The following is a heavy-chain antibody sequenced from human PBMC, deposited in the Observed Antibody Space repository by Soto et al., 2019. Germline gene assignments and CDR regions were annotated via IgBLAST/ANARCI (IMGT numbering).Heavy chain of an antibody. CDR3: ARADNYYDCSGPLFDY. D-gene: IGHD3-22*01. V-gene: IGHV3-74*01. J-gene: IGHJ4*02. CDR2: INSDGSST. CDR1: GFTFSSYW. Sequence: EVQLVESGGGLVQPGGSLRLSCAASGFTFSSYWMHWVRQAPGKGLVWVSRINSDGSSTSYADSVKGRFTISRDNAKNTLYLQMNSLRAEDTAVYYCARADNYYDCSGPLFDYWGQGTLVTVSS.